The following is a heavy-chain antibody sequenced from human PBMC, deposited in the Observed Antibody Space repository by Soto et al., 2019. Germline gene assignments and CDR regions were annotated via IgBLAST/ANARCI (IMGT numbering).Heavy chain of an antibody. CDR2: IYYSGST. V-gene: IGHV4-59*01. Sequence: PETLSLTWTVSGGSISSYYWSWIRQPPGKGLEWIGYIYYSGSTNYNPSLKSRVTISVDTSKNQFSLKLSSVTAADTAVYYCARGGYCSSTSCYTHYYYGMDVCGQGTTGIVS. J-gene: IGHJ6*02. D-gene: IGHD2-2*02. CDR3: ARGGYCSSTSCYTHYYYGMDV. CDR1: GGSISSYY.